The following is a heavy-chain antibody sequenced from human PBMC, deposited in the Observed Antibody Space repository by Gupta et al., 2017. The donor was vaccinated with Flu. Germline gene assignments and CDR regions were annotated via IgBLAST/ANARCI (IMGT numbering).Heavy chain of an antibody. D-gene: IGHD5-18*01. V-gene: IGHV1-69*01. CDR2: IIPIFGTA. Sequence: GGIIPIFGTANYAQKFQGRVTITADESTSTAYMELSSLRSEDTAVYYCARTEAQRYSYGFELSYYYYYGMDVWGQGTTVTVSS. J-gene: IGHJ6*02. CDR3: ARTEAQRYSYGFELSYYYYYGMDV.